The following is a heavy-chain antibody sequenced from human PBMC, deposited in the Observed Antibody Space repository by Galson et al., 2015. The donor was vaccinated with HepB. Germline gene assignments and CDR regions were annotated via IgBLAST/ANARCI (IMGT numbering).Heavy chain of an antibody. CDR2: IYSDGGST. Sequence: SLRLSCAASGFTFSNYWMHWVRQAPGKGLVWVSRIYSDGGSTSYADSVKGRFTISRDNAKNTLYLHMNSLRAEDTAVYYCARDVQNGYGDYWLDPWGQGALVTVSS. V-gene: IGHV3-74*01. CDR1: GFTFSNYW. D-gene: IGHD4-17*01. J-gene: IGHJ5*02. CDR3: ARDVQNGYGDYWLDP.